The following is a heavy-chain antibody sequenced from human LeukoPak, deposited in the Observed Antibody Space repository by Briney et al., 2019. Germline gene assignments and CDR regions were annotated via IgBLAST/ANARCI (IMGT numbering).Heavy chain of an antibody. V-gene: IGHV4-59*12. Sequence: SETLSLTCTVSGASIRSFYWSWIRQPPGKGLEWIGYISYGGSTISDPSLKSRVTISVDTSKNQFSLRLSSVTAADTAVYYCAGSPPTYGDYAFDIWGQGTMVTVSS. CDR2: ISYGGST. CDR3: AGSPPTYGDYAFDI. D-gene: IGHD4-17*01. J-gene: IGHJ3*02. CDR1: GASIRSFY.